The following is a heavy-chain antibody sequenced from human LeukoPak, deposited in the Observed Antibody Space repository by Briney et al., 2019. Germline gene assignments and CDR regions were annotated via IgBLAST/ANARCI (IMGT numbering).Heavy chain of an antibody. CDR2: ISAYNGNT. D-gene: IGHD3-22*01. CDR1: GYTFTSYG. J-gene: IGHJ4*02. Sequence: ASVKVSCKASGYTFTSYGISWVRQAPGQGLEWMGWISAYNGNTNYAQKLQGRVTMTTDISTSTAYMELRSLRSDDTAVYYCARDRRYYSDSSGYHPGDYWGQGTLVTVSS. CDR3: ARDRRYYSDSSGYHPGDY. V-gene: IGHV1-18*01.